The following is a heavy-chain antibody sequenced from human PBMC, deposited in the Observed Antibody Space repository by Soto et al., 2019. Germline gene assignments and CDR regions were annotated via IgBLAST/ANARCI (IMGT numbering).Heavy chain of an antibody. J-gene: IGHJ4*02. Sequence: PGGSLRLSCAASGFTFSTYGMHWVRQAPGKGLEWVALIWYDGRKEDYAGSVKGRFTISRDNSKNTLYLQMNSLRAEDTAVYYCARDRWIVSTITSFDYWGQGTPVTVSS. CDR1: GFTFSTYG. V-gene: IGHV3-33*01. CDR3: ARDRWIVSTITSFDY. CDR2: IWYDGRKE. D-gene: IGHD5-12*01.